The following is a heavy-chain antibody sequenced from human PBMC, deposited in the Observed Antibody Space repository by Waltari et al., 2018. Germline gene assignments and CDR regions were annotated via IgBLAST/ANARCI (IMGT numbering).Heavy chain of an antibody. D-gene: IGHD5-12*01. CDR3: ARVLGGYNYGAFDI. CDR1: GYSISSGYY. J-gene: IGHJ3*02. CDR2: IYHSGST. Sequence: QVQLQESGPGLVKPSETLSLTCAVSGYSISSGYYWGWIRQPPGKGLEWIGSIYHSGSTYYNPSLKSRVTISVDTSKNQFSLKLSSVTAADTAVYYCARVLGGYNYGAFDIWGQGKMVTVSS. V-gene: IGHV4-38-2*01.